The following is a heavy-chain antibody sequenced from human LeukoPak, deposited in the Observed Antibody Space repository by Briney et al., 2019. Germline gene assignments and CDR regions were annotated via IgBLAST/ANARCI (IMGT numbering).Heavy chain of an antibody. CDR2: MNPNSGNT. J-gene: IGHJ6*03. CDR1: GYTFTSYD. D-gene: IGHD6-6*01. V-gene: IGHV1-8*02. Sequence: ASVKVSCKASGYTFTSYDINWVRQATGQGLEWMGWMNPNSGNTGYAQKFQGRVTMTRNTSISTAYMELSSLRSEDTAVYYCARDRHSSSFGPYYMDVWGKGTTVTVSS. CDR3: ARDRHSSSFGPYYMDV.